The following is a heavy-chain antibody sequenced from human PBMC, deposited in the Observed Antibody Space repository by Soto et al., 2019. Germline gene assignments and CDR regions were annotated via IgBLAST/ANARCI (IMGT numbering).Heavy chain of an antibody. J-gene: IGHJ4*02. CDR2: IYYSGST. Sequence: SETLSLTCTVSGGCLSSSSYYWGWIRQHPGKGLEWIGSIYYSGSTYYNPYLKSRATISVDTSKNQFYLKLSYVNAADTAVYYFAIYWPPAYLYSFHYSGQAPLLTLS. V-gene: IGHV4-39*01. CDR3: AIYWPPAYLYSFHY. CDR1: GGCLSSSSYY. D-gene: IGHD2-15*01.